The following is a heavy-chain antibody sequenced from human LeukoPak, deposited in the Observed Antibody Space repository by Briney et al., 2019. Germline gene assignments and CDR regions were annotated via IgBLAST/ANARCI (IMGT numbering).Heavy chain of an antibody. Sequence: GGSLRLSCAASGFTFSSYWMHWVRQAPGKGLVWVSRINSDGSNTNYADSVKGRFTISRDNAKNTLYLQMNSLRAGDTAVYYCGSGPTGFAWGQGTLVTVSS. CDR2: INSDGSNT. CDR1: GFTFSSYW. J-gene: IGHJ5*02. D-gene: IGHD1-14*01. CDR3: GSGPTGFA. V-gene: IGHV3-74*01.